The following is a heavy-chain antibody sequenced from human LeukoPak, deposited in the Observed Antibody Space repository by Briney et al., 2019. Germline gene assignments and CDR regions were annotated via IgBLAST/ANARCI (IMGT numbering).Heavy chain of an antibody. J-gene: IGHJ6*03. V-gene: IGHV1-18*01. CDR2: ISAYNGNT. D-gene: IGHD6-13*01. Sequence: GASVKVSCKASGYTFTSYGISWVRQAPGQGLEWMGWISAYNGNTNYAQKLQGRVTMTTDTSTSTAYMELRSLRSDDTAVYYCARDGIAAAGTGISYYYYYYMDVWGKGTTVTVSS. CDR1: GYTFTSYG. CDR3: ARDGIAAAGTGISYYYYYYMDV.